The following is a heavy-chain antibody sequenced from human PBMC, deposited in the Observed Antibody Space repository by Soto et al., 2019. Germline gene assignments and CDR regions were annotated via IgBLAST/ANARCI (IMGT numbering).Heavy chain of an antibody. V-gene: IGHV1-2*04. CDR1: GYSFTDDH. J-gene: IGHJ6*02. CDR3: ARGDSTDCSNGVCSFFYNHDMDV. Sequence: GASVKASCKYSGYSFTDDHIHWVRQAPAQGLEWLGRINPKSGGTSTAQKFQGWVTMTTDTSISTASMELTRLTSDDTAIYYCARGDSTDCSNGVCSFFYNHDMDVWGQGTTVTVSS. CDR2: INPKSGGT. D-gene: IGHD2-8*01.